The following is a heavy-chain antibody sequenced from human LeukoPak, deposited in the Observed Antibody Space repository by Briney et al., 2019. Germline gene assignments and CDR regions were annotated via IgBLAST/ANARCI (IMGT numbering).Heavy chain of an antibody. Sequence: SETLSLTCTVSGGSISSYYWSWLRQPPGKGLKWIGYIYYSGSTNYNPSLKSRVTISVDTSKNQFSLKLTSVTAADMAVYYCARDRNYYFDYWGQGTLVTVSS. CDR3: ARDRNYYFDY. CDR2: IYYSGST. V-gene: IGHV4-59*01. CDR1: GGSISSYY. J-gene: IGHJ4*02.